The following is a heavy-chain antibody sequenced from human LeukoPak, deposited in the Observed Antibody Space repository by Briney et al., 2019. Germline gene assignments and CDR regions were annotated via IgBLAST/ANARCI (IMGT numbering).Heavy chain of an antibody. V-gene: IGHV3-30*18. D-gene: IGHD2-21*02. CDR1: GFTFSSYG. Sequence: GGSLRLSCAASGFTFSSYGMHWVRQAPGKGLEWVAVISYDGSNKYYVDSAKGRFTISRDNSKNTLYLQMNSLRAEDTAVYYCAKDGEAYCGGDCSGYYFDYWGQGTLVTVSS. CDR2: ISYDGSNK. CDR3: AKDGEAYCGGDCSGYYFDY. J-gene: IGHJ4*02.